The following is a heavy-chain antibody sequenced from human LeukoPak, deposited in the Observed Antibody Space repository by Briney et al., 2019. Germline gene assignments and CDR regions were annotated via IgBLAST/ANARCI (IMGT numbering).Heavy chain of an antibody. CDR2: ISYDASDK. Sequence: GGSLRLSCAASGLTFSSYGMHWVRQAPGKGLEWVAVISYDASDKYYADSVKGQFTISRDNSKNTLYLQMNSLRAEDTAIYSCATLLLGVGGDYWGQGTLVTVSS. CDR1: GLTFSSYG. V-gene: IGHV3-30*03. D-gene: IGHD3-16*01. J-gene: IGHJ4*02. CDR3: ATLLLGVGGDY.